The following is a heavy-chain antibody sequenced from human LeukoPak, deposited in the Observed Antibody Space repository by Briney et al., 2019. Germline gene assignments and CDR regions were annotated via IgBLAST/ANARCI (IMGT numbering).Heavy chain of an antibody. CDR3: ARAALARGYYDFWSGYYVNY. Sequence: GRSLRLSCTASGFIFSTYTMHWVRQAPGQGLEWMAVISYDGTNKYYADSVKGRFTISRDNAKNSLYLQMNSLRAEDTAVYYCARAALARGYYDFWSGYYVNYWGQGTLVTVSS. CDR1: GFIFSTYT. CDR2: ISYDGTNK. V-gene: IGHV3-30-3*01. D-gene: IGHD3-3*01. J-gene: IGHJ4*02.